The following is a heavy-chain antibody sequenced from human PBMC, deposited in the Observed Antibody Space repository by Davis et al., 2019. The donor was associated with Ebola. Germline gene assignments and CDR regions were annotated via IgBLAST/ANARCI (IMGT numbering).Heavy chain of an antibody. J-gene: IGHJ4*02. CDR1: GGSISSSSYY. Sequence: PSETLSLTCTVSGGSISSSSYYWGWIRQPPGKGLEWIGSIYYSGSTYYNPSLKSRVTISVDTSKNQFSLKLSSVTAADTAVYYCAREKAAGHPFFDYWGQGTLVTVSS. D-gene: IGHD6-13*01. CDR3: AREKAAGHPFFDY. V-gene: IGHV4-39*07. CDR2: IYYSGST.